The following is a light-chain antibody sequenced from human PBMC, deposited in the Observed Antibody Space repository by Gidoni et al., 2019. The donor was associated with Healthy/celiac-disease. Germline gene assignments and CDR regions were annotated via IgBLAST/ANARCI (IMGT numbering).Light chain of an antibody. J-gene: IGKJ3*01. CDR1: QSVSSY. CDR2: DAS. CDR3: QQRSNWLFT. Sequence: IVLTQSPSTLPLSPGERATLSCRASQSVSSYLAWYQQKPGQAPRLLIYDASNRATGIPARFSGSGSGTDFTLTISSLEPEDFAVYYCQQRSNWLFTFGPGTKVDIK. V-gene: IGKV3-11*01.